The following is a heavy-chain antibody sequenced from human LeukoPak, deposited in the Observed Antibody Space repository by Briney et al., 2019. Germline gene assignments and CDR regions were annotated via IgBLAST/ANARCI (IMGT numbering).Heavy chain of an antibody. CDR1: GFTVRNNY. J-gene: IGHJ4*02. CDR3: ATGERMVRGDGVDY. D-gene: IGHD3-10*01. CDR2: IYSGGST. Sequence: AGGSLRLSCAASGFTVRNNYMSWVRQAPGKGLEWVSVIYSGGSTYYADSVKGRFTISRDNSKNKLYLQMNSLRAEDTAVYFCATGERMVRGDGVDYWGQGTLVTVSS. V-gene: IGHV3-66*01.